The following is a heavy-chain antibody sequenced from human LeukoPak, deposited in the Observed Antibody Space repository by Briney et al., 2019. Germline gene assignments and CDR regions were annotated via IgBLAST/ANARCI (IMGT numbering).Heavy chain of an antibody. J-gene: IGHJ6*02. D-gene: IGHD3/OR15-3a*01. CDR1: GFAFTDYG. CDR2: INWNGVRT. CDR3: ARGSSHYYYFFGMDV. Sequence: GGSLRLSCAASGFAFTDYGMSWVRQAPGKGLEWVSGINWNGVRTEYADSVKGRVTISRDNANNSLFLEMNSLGAEDTGLYYCARGSSHYYYFFGMDVWGQGTALSVSS. V-gene: IGHV3-20*04.